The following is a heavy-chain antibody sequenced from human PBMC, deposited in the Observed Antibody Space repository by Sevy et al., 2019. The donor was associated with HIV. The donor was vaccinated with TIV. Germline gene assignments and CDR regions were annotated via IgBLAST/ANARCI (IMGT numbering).Heavy chain of an antibody. CDR2: ISAYNGNT. D-gene: IGHD6-19*01. J-gene: IGHJ5*02. CDR3: ARDRSSGWYSWFDP. CDR1: GYTFTSYG. Sequence: ASVKVSCKASGYTFTSYGISWVRQAPGQGLEWMGWISAYNGNTNYAQKLQGRVTMTTDTSTSTAYMEMRSLRSDDTAVYYCARDRSSGWYSWFDPWGQGTLVTVSS. V-gene: IGHV1-18*01.